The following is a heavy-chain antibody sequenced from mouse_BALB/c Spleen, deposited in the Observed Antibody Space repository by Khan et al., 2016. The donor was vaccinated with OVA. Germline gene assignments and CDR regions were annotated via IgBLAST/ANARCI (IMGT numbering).Heavy chain of an antibody. CDR1: GFTFSSYG. Sequence: EVKLVESGGDLVKPGESLKLSCAASGFTFSSYGMSWVRQTPDKRLEWVATISSGCHYTYFPDSVRGRFTISRDNAKNTPYLQMTSLKSEDTAMYYCGRSVASDKGDDCAMDYWGQGTSVTVSS. J-gene: IGHJ4*01. CDR2: ISSGCHYT. CDR3: GRSVASDKGDDCAMDY. V-gene: IGHV5-6*01.